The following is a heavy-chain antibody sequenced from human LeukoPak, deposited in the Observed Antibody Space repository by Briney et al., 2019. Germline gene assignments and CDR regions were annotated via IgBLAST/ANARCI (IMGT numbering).Heavy chain of an antibody. J-gene: IGHJ2*01. V-gene: IGHV4-59*08. D-gene: IGHD6-19*01. Sequence: PSETLSLTCTVSGGSISSYYWSWIRQPPGKGLEWIGYIYYSGSTNYNPSLKSRVTISVDTSKNQFSLKLNSVTAADTAVYYCARHQGIGYYRYFDLWGRGTLVTVSS. CDR2: IYYSGST. CDR3: ARHQGIGYYRYFDL. CDR1: GGSISSYY.